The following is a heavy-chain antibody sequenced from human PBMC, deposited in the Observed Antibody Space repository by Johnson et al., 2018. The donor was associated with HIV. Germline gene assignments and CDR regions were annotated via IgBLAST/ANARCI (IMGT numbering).Heavy chain of an antibody. J-gene: IGHJ3*02. CDR3: ARGTITMIRGVIGLDI. V-gene: IGHV3-30*14. Sequence: QVQLVESGGGVVQPGRSLRLSCAASGFTFSSYAMHWVRQAPGKGLEWVAVISYDRTNNYYADSVKGRFTVSRDTSKNTLQLQMHSLRVEDTAVYYSARGTITMIRGVIGLDIWGQGTMVTVSS. D-gene: IGHD3-10*01. CDR1: GFTFSSYA. CDR2: ISYDRTNN.